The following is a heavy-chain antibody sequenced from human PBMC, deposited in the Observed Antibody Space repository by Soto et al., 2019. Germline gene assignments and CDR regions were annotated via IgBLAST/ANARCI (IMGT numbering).Heavy chain of an antibody. CDR3: AKAYFVWSSEQPYYFDY. D-gene: IGHD3-16*01. CDR1: GFTFSNYA. Sequence: EVQLLDSGGGLVQPGGSLRLSCAASGFTFSNYAMTWVRQGPGKGLEWVSGISGSGGRSYYADSVKGRFTTSRDNSKSTLYLLMSSLRADDTAVYYCAKAYFVWSSEQPYYFDYWGQGTLVTVSS. J-gene: IGHJ4*02. CDR2: ISGSGGRS. V-gene: IGHV3-23*01.